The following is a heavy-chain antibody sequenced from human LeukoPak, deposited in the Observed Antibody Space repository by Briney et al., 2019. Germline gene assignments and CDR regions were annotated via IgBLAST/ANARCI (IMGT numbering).Heavy chain of an antibody. CDR3: AREYSSSSRGPGFDY. Sequence: PSETLSLTCTVSGGSISSYYWGWIRPPPGKGRVWSGRIYTSGSTKSKTSLKSRVTMSVDTSKNPFSLKLSSVTAADTAVYYCAREYSSSSRGPGFDYWGQGTLVTVSS. J-gene: IGHJ4*02. D-gene: IGHD6-6*01. CDR2: IYTSGST. V-gene: IGHV4-4*07. CDR1: GGSISSYY.